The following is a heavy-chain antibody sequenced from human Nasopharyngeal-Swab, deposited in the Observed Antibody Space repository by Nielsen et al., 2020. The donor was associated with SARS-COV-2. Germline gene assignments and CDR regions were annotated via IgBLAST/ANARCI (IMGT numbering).Heavy chain of an antibody. J-gene: IGHJ4*02. CDR2: INPSGGST. V-gene: IGHV1-46*01. D-gene: IGHD2-15*01. CDR3: AREGYCSGGSCYSVVDY. CDR1: GYTFTSYY. Sequence: ASVKVSCKASGYTFTSYYMHWVRQAPGQGLEWMGIINPSGGSTSYAQKFQGRVTMTRDTSTSTVYMELSSLRSEDTAVYYCAREGYCSGGSCYSVVDYWGQGTLVTVSS.